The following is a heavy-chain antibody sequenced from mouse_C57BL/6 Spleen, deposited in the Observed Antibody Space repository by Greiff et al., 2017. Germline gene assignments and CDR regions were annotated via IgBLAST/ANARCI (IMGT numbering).Heavy chain of an antibody. J-gene: IGHJ3*01. Sequence: EVMLVESGEGLVKPGGSLKLSCAASGFTFRSYAMSWVRQPPEKRLEWVAYLSSGGAYIYYAYPVKGRFTISRDNARNTLYLQMSSLKSEDTAMYYCTRGGSPWFAYWRQGTLVTVSA. CDR1: GFTFRSYA. CDR2: LSSGGAYI. D-gene: IGHD3-1*01. V-gene: IGHV5-9-1*02. CDR3: TRGGSPWFAY.